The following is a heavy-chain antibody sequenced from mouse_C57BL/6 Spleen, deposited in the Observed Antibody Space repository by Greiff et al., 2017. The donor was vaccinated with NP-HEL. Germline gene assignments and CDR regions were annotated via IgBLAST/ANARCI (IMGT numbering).Heavy chain of an antibody. V-gene: IGHV5-12*01. D-gene: IGHD1-1*01. Sequence: FTISRDNAKNTLYLQMSRLKSEDTAMYYCARQYYYGSSSYAMDYWGQGTSVTVSS. J-gene: IGHJ4*01. CDR3: ARQYYYGSSSYAMDY.